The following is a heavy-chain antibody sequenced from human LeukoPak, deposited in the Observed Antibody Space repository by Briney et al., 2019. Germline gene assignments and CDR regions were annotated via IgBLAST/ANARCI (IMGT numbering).Heavy chain of an antibody. CDR2: ISAYNGNT. D-gene: IGHD3-10*01. CDR1: GYTFTSYG. V-gene: IGHV1-18*01. CDR3: ATFRGDGSPVGVDV. J-gene: IGHJ6*04. Sequence: ASVKASCKASGYTFTSYGISWVRQAPGQGLEWMGWISAYNGNTNYAQELQGRVSMTTDTSTSTAYMELRSLRSDDTAVYYCATFRGDGSPVGVDVWGKGTTVTVSS.